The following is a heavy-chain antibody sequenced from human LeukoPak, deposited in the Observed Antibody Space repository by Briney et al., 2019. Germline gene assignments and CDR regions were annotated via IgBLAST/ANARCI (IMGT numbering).Heavy chain of an antibody. CDR2: ISGSGDGT. V-gene: IGHV3-23*01. J-gene: IGHJ4*02. Sequence: PGGSLRLSCAASGFIFSSYAMNWGRQAPGKGLEWVSAISGSGDGTYYADSVKGRFTVSRDSSKNTLYLQMNNLRAEDSAVYYCAKGVGGYCSSTDCRAYDNWGQGTLVTVSS. CDR1: GFIFSSYA. D-gene: IGHD2-2*01. CDR3: AKGVGGYCSSTDCRAYDN.